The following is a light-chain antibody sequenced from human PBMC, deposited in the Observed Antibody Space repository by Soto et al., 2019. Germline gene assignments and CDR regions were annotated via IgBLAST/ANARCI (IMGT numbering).Light chain of an antibody. CDR1: QGIRND. CDR2: AAS. V-gene: IGKV1-6*01. J-gene: IGKJ4*02. Sequence: AIQMTQSPYSLSSSVGDRVTITCRASQGIRNDLGWYQQKPGKAPKLLIYAASGLQSGVPSRFSGSGSGTDFTLTISSLQPEDFATYYCLQDYNYPSFGGGTKVDIK. CDR3: LQDYNYPS.